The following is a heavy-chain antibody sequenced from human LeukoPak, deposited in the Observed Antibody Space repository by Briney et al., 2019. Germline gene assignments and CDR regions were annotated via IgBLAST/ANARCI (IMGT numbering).Heavy chain of an antibody. CDR2: IRYDGSNK. D-gene: IGHD6-13*01. J-gene: IGHJ5*02. CDR1: GFTFNNYW. CDR3: AREAGSSSWFFDP. Sequence: PGGSLRLSCAASGFTFNNYWMSWVRQAPGKGLQWVAFIRYDGSNKYYADSVKGRFTISRDNSKNTLYLQMNSLRAEDTAVYYCAREAGSSSWFFDPWGQGTLVTVSS. V-gene: IGHV3-30*02.